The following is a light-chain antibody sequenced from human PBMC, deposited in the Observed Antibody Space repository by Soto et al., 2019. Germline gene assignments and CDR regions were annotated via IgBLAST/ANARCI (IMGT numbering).Light chain of an antibody. V-gene: IGKV3-15*01. J-gene: IGKJ1*01. Sequence: EIVMTQSPGPLSVSPGERATLSYRASESVSSNLAWYQQKPGQAPSLLIYGASTRAAGVPVRFSGSGSGTEFTLTISSLQSEDFAVYYCQQYNYWPRTFGQGTKVEIK. CDR2: GAS. CDR1: ESVSSN. CDR3: QQYNYWPRT.